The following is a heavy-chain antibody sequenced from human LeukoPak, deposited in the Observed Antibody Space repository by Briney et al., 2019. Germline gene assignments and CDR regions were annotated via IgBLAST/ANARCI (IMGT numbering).Heavy chain of an antibody. D-gene: IGHD2-15*01. Sequence: ASVKVSCKASGYTFTGYYMHWVRQAPGQGLEWMGWINPNSGGTNYAQKFQGRVTMTRDTSTSTAYMELSRLRSDDTAVYYCAKTRGDYYYYMDVWGKGTTVTVSS. CDR3: AKTRGDYYYYMDV. CDR2: INPNSGGT. V-gene: IGHV1-2*02. J-gene: IGHJ6*03. CDR1: GYTFTGYY.